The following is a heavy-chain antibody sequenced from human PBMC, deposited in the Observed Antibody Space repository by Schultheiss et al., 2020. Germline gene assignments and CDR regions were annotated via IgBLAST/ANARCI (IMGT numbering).Heavy chain of an antibody. J-gene: IGHJ4*02. CDR1: GFTFSNYA. Sequence: GGSLILSCAASGFTFSNYAMSWVRQVPGKGLEWVSAISGTTDTTYYADSLKGRFTISRDNSKNTLYLQMNSLRAEDTAVYYCARAVDYGDLHYFDYWGQGTLVTVSS. CDR2: ISGTTDTT. CDR3: ARAVDYGDLHYFDY. D-gene: IGHD4-17*01. V-gene: IGHV3-23*01.